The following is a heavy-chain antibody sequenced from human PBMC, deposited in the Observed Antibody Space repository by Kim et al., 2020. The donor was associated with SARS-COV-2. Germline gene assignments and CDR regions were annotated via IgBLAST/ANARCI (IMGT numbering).Heavy chain of an antibody. D-gene: IGHD6-13*01. Sequence: GGSLRLSCAASGFTFDDYAMHWVRQAPGKGLEWVSGISWNSGSIGYADSVKGRFTISRDNAKNSLFLQMNSLRVEDTALYYCAKDITSSSSNWVDPWGQG. CDR3: AKDITSSSSNWVDP. CDR1: GFTFDDYA. J-gene: IGHJ5*02. V-gene: IGHV3-9*01. CDR2: ISWNSGSI.